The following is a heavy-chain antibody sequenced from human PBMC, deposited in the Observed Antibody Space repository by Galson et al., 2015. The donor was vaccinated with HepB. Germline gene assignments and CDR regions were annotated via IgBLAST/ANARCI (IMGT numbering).Heavy chain of an antibody. D-gene: IGHD6-19*01. V-gene: IGHV3-21*01. CDR1: GFTFSSYS. CDR2: ISSSSSYI. CDR3: ARDHAAVAGTLDY. J-gene: IGHJ4*02. Sequence: SLRLSCAASGFTFSSYSMNWVRQAPGKGLEWVSSISSSSSYIYYADSVKGRFTISRDNAKNSLYLQMNSLRAEDTAVYYYARDHAAVAGTLDYWGQGTLVTVSS.